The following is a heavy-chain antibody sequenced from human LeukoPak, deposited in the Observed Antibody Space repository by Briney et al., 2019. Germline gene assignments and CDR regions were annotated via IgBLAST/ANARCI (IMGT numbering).Heavy chain of an antibody. CDR1: GYTLRSYG. Sequence: ASVKVSCKASGYTLRSYGISWVRQAPGQGLEWMGWISAYNGDTKYAQRIQGRVTMTTDTSTSTAYMELRSLRSDDTAVYYCARGVPIDYSSGSYYAGLGYYFDYWGQGTLVTVSS. CDR3: ARGVPIDYSSGSYYAGLGYYFDY. J-gene: IGHJ4*02. D-gene: IGHD3-10*01. V-gene: IGHV1-18*01. CDR2: ISAYNGDT.